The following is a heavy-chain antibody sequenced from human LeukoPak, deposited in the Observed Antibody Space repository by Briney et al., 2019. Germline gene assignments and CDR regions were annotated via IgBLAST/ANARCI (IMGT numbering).Heavy chain of an antibody. CDR3: ARTASKDSTPDYYYYMDV. J-gene: IGHJ6*03. CDR1: GGSISSSRYY. D-gene: IGHD2-2*01. CDR2: INHSGST. Sequence: SETLSLTCTVSGGSISSSRYYWSWIRQPPGKGLEWIGEINHSGSTNYNPSLKSRVTISVDTSKNQFSLKLSSVTAADTAVYYCARTASKDSTPDYYYYMDVWGKGTTVTVSS. V-gene: IGHV4-39*07.